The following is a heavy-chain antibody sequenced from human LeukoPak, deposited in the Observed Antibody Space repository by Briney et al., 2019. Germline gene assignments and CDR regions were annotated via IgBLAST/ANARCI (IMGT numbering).Heavy chain of an antibody. CDR1: GDSFSSVTDY. CDR3: ASRAYCSGGSCPDY. D-gene: IGHD2-15*01. CDR2: VDYSGGT. Sequence: SETLSLTCTVSGDSFSSVTDYWAWIRQPPGKGLEWIASVDYSGGTYFNPSLESRVAISADMSKNQFSLKLSSVTAADTAVYYCASRAYCSGGSCPDYWGQGTLVTVSS. J-gene: IGHJ4*02. V-gene: IGHV4-39*07.